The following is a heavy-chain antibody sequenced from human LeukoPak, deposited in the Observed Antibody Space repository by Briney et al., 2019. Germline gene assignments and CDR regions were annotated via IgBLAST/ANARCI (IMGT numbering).Heavy chain of an antibody. J-gene: IGHJ5*02. CDR3: ARAVDYGDYAWFDP. D-gene: IGHD4-17*01. CDR2: INHSGST. V-gene: IGHV4-34*01. CDR1: GGSFSGYY. Sequence: SETLSLTCAVYGGSFSGYYWSWIRQPPGKGLEWIGEINHSGSTNYNPSLKSRVTISVDRSKNQFSLKLSSVTAADTAVYYCARAVDYGDYAWFDPWGQGTLVTVSS.